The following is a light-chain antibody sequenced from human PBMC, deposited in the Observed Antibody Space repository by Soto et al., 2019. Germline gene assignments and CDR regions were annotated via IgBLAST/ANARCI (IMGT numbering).Light chain of an antibody. CDR3: QQYNNWPPLT. J-gene: IGKJ4*01. CDR1: QSVLSSSNNKNF. Sequence: DIVMTQSPDSLAVSLGERATINCKSSQSVLSSSNNKNFLAWYQQKPGQSPKLLIYWASTRATGIPARFSGSGSGTEFTLTISSLQSEDFAVYYCQQYNNWPPLTFGGGTKVEIK. V-gene: IGKV4-1*01. CDR2: WAS.